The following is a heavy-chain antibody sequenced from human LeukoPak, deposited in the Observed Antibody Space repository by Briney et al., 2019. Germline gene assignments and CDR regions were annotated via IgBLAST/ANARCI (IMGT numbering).Heavy chain of an antibody. CDR1: GFTFSSYW. V-gene: IGHV3-7*01. D-gene: IGHD4-23*01. CDR2: IKQDGSEK. J-gene: IGHJ4*02. Sequence: GGSLRLSCAASGFTFSSYWMSWVRQAPGEGLEWVANIKQDGSEKYYVDSVKGRFTISRDNAKNSLYLQMNSLRAEDTAVYYCVREGYGGNSDYWGQGTLVTVSS. CDR3: VREGYGGNSDY.